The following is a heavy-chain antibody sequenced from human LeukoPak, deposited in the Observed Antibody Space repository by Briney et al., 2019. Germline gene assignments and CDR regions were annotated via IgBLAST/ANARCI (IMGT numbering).Heavy chain of an antibody. CDR2: IYYSGST. V-gene: IGHV4-31*03. CDR1: GGSISSGGFY. J-gene: IGHJ3*02. D-gene: IGHD3-22*01. CDR3: ARTLVNYYDSSGYEDVFDI. Sequence: SETLSLTCTVSGGSISSGGFYWSWIRQHPGKGLERIGYIYYSGSTYYNPSLKSRVTISVDTSKNQFSLKLSSVTAADTAVYYCARTLVNYYDSSGYEDVFDIWGQGTMVTVSS.